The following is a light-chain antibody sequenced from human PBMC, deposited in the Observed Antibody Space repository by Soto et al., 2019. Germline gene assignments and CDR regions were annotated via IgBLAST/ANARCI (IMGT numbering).Light chain of an antibody. J-gene: IGLJ3*02. V-gene: IGLV1-44*01. CDR2: SSN. CDR3: AAWDGSMNVVL. Sequence: QSVLTQPASASGTPGQRVTISCSGSSSNIGTNTVDSYQQLPRATPKLLMYSSNQRPSGVPDRFSGSKSGTSASLAISGLQSEDEADDYCAAWDGSMNVVLFGGGTKLTVL. CDR1: SSNIGTNT.